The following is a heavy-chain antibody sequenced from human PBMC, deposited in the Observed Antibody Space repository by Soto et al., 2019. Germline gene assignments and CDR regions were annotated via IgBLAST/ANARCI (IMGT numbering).Heavy chain of an antibody. CDR1: GGTFSSYA. D-gene: IGHD5-12*01. J-gene: IGHJ6*02. V-gene: IGHV1-69*13. CDR2: IIPIFGTA. CDR3: AADAGGYSGYDYSYHGMDV. Sequence: ASVKVSCKASGGTFSSYAISWVRQAPGQGLEWMGGIIPIFGTANYAQKFQGRVTITADESTSTAYMELSSLRSEDTAVYYCAADAGGYSGYDYSYHGMDVWGQGTTVTVSS.